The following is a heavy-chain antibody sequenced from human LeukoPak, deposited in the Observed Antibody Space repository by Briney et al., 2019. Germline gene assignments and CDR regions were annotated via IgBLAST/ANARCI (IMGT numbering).Heavy chain of an antibody. CDR3: ARDYYYDSSGSFTSNWFDP. CDR1: GGTFSSYA. D-gene: IGHD3-22*01. V-gene: IGHV1-69*05. CDR2: IIPIFGTA. J-gene: IGHJ5*02. Sequence: GASVKVSCKASGGTFSSYAISWVRQAPGQGLEWMGGIIPIFGTANYAQKFQGRVTITTDESTSTAYMELSSLRSEDTAVYYCARDYYYDSSGSFTSNWFDPWGQGTLVTVSS.